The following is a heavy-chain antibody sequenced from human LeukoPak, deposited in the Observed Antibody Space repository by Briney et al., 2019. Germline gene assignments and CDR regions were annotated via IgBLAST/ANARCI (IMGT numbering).Heavy chain of an antibody. Sequence: PGGSLRLSCAASGFTFSSYAMSWVRQAPGKGLEWVSAISGSGGSTYYADSVKGRFTISRDNSKNTLYLQMNSLRAEDTAVYYCAGVYCSSTSCYPFDAFDIWGQGTMVTVSS. CDR2: ISGSGGST. CDR1: GFTFSSYA. J-gene: IGHJ3*02. V-gene: IGHV3-23*01. CDR3: AGVYCSSTSCYPFDAFDI. D-gene: IGHD2-2*01.